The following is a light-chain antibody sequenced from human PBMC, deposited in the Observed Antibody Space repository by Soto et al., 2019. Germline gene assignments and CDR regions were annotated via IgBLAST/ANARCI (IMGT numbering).Light chain of an antibody. J-gene: IGKJ5*01. V-gene: IGKV3-11*01. Sequence: EVVLTQSPATLSLSPGERATLSCRASQSVSTYLAWYQQKPGQAPRLLIYYASNRATDIPARFSGSGSGTNDTPTISSLEPEDFAVYYCQQRMRWPPITFGQGTRPEIK. CDR1: QSVSTY. CDR2: YAS. CDR3: QQRMRWPPIT.